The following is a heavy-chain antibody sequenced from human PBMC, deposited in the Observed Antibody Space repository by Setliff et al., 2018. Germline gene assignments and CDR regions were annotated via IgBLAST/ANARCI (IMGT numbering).Heavy chain of an antibody. V-gene: IGHV1-3*01. Sequence: ASVKVSCKASGYTFTSYAMHWVRQAPGQRLEWMGWINAGNGNTKYSQKFQGRVTITRDTSTSTAYMELRSLRSDDTAVYYCARVPVVGATKLYWFDPWGQGTLVTVSS. CDR1: GYTFTSYA. CDR2: INAGNGNT. CDR3: ARVPVVGATKLYWFDP. D-gene: IGHD1-26*01. J-gene: IGHJ5*02.